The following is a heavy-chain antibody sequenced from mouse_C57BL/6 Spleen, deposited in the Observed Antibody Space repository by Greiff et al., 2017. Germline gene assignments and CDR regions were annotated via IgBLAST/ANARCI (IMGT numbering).Heavy chain of an antibody. J-gene: IGHJ2*01. CDR1: GYTFTDYY. D-gene: IGHD1-1*01. CDR2: ISPYNGGA. V-gene: IGHV1-19*01. CDR3: ARTDSSGVDGFAY. Sequence: EVQLQQSGPVLVKPGASVKMSCKASGYTFTDYYMHWVKQSHGTSLEWIGVISPYNGGASYNQKFKGKATLTVDKSSSTAYMELTSLTSEDSAVYYCARTDSSGVDGFAYWGQGTTLTVSA.